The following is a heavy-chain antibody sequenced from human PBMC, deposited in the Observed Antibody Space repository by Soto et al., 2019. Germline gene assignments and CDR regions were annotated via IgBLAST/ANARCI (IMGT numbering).Heavy chain of an antibody. V-gene: IGHV3-33*01. D-gene: IGHD2-21*02. Sequence: QVQLVESGGGVVQPGRSLRLSCAASVFTFSRYGMHWVRQAPGKGLEWVAVIWYDGSNKYYADSVKGRFTISRDNSKNTLYLQMNSLRAEDTAVYYCARGGSVVVTASRFDYWGQGTLVTVSS. CDR1: VFTFSRYG. CDR3: ARGGSVVVTASRFDY. J-gene: IGHJ4*02. CDR2: IWYDGSNK.